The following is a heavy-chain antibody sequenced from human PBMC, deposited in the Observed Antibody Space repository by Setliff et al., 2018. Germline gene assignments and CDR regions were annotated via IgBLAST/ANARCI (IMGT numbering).Heavy chain of an antibody. CDR2: ISPSSSHI. D-gene: IGHD3-10*01. V-gene: IGHV3-21*01. CDR3: ARAKGTTMETQYFEY. J-gene: IGHJ4*02. CDR1: GFTFSTYS. Sequence: GGSLRLSCAASGFTFSTYSLIWVRQAPGTGLEWVSSISPSSSHIYYADSAEGRFTISRDNAKNSLYLHLNSLRAEDTAVYYCARAKGTTMETQYFEYWGQGTLVTVSS.